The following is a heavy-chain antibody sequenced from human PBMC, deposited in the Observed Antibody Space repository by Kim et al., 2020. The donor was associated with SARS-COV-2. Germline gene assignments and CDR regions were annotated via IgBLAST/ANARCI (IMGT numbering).Heavy chain of an antibody. V-gene: IGHV4-34*01. CDR2: INHSGST. Sequence: SETLSLTCAVYGGSFSGYYWSWIRQPPGKGLEWIGEINHSGSTNYNPSLKSRVTISVDTSKNQSSLKLSSVTAADTAVYYCARHGRNRWLGAGAFDPWGQGTLVTVSS. D-gene: IGHD6-19*01. CDR3: ARHGRNRWLGAGAFDP. J-gene: IGHJ5*02. CDR1: GGSFSGYY.